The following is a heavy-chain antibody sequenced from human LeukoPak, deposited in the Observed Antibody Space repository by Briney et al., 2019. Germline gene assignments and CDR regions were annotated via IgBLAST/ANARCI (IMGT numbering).Heavy chain of an antibody. D-gene: IGHD2-2*01. J-gene: IGHJ4*02. CDR2: IFRGEGT. CDR3: ARTDIVAVPAAFDY. CDR1: GFSVSNNY. Sequence: GSLRLSCAASGFSVSNNYMSWVRQAPGKGLEWVSVIFRGEGTYYADSVKGRFTISRDSSQNTAYLQMNSLRAEDTVVYYCARTDIVAVPAAFDYWGQGTLVTVSS. V-gene: IGHV3-66*01.